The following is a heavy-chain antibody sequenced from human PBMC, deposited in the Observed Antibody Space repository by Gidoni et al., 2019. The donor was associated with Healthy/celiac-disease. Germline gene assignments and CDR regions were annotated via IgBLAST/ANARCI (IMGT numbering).Heavy chain of an antibody. V-gene: IGHV4-39*01. CDR1: GGSISSSSYY. D-gene: IGHD4-17*01. Sequence: QLQLQESGPGLVKPSETLSLTCTVSGGSISSSSYYWGWIRQPPGKGLEWIGSIYYSGSTYYNPSLKSRVTISVDTSKNQFSLKLSSVTAADTAVYYCARLGSRYNYGGKTDWYFDLWGRGTLVTVSS. J-gene: IGHJ2*01. CDR3: ARLGSRYNYGGKTDWYFDL. CDR2: IYYSGST.